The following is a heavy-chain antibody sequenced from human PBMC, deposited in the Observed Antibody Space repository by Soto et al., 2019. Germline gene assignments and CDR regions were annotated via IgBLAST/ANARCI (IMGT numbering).Heavy chain of an antibody. J-gene: IGHJ4*02. CDR2: IIPIFGTA. D-gene: IGHD1-26*01. Sequence: SVKVSCKASGYTFTNNDVSWVRQATGQGLEWMGGIIPIFGTANYAQKFQGRVTITADESTSTAYMELSSLRSEDTAVYYCARARKGGEPPFDYWGQGTLVTVSS. CDR3: ARARKGGEPPFDY. CDR1: GYTFTNND. V-gene: IGHV1-69*13.